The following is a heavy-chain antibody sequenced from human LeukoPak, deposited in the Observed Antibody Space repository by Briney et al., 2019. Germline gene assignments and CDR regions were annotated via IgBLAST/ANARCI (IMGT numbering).Heavy chain of an antibody. J-gene: IGHJ3*02. CDR1: GFTFSSYS. D-gene: IGHD3-16*01. CDR2: ISSSSSYI. CDR3: ARTSMISDAFDI. V-gene: IGHV3-21*01. Sequence: GGSLRLSCAASGFTFSSYSMNWVRQAPGRGLEWVSSISSSSSYIYYADSVKGRFTISRDNAKNSLYLQMNSLRAEDTAVYYCARTSMISDAFDIWGQGTMVTVSS.